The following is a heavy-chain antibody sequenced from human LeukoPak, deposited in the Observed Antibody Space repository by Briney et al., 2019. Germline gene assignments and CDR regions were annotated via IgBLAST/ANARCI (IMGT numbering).Heavy chain of an antibody. D-gene: IGHD2-2*01. CDR1: GGSFRDYY. Sequence: PSETLSLTCAVYGGSFRDYYWTWIRQPPGKGLEWIGEIGQSGSTNYNSSLKSRVTISVDTSKNHLSLKLSSVTAADTAVYYCARLLSDSTTWHIDYWGRGALVTVST. V-gene: IGHV4-34*01. CDR2: IGQSGST. CDR3: ARLLSDSTTWHIDY. J-gene: IGHJ4*02.